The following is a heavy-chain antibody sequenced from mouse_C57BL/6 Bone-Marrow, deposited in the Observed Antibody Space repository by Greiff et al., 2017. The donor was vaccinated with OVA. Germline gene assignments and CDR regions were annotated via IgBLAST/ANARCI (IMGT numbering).Heavy chain of an antibody. CDR3: AREGNYYDDY. CDR1: GYAFSSSW. J-gene: IGHJ2*01. CDR2: IYPGDGDT. Sequence: VQLQQSGPELVKPGASVTISCKASGYAFSSSWMNWVKQRPGKGLEWIGRIYPGDGDTNYNGKFKGKATLTADKSSSTAYMQLSSLTSEDSAVYFCAREGNYYDDYWGQGTTLTVSS. V-gene: IGHV1-82*01.